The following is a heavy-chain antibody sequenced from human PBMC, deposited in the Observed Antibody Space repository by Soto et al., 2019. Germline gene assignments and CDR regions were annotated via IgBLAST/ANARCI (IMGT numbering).Heavy chain of an antibody. Sequence: PGGSLRLSCAASGFTFSSYEMHWVRQAPGKGLEWVAVISYDGSNKYYADSVKGRFTISRDNSKNTLYLQMNSLRAEGTAVYYCAGSTGWYYFDYWGQGTLVTVSS. V-gene: IGHV3-30-3*01. CDR1: GFTFSSYE. CDR2: ISYDGSNK. CDR3: AGSTGWYYFDY. D-gene: IGHD6-19*01. J-gene: IGHJ4*02.